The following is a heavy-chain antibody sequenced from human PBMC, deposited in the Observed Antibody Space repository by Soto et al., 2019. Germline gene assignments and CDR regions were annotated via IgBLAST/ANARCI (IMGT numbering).Heavy chain of an antibody. V-gene: IGHV4-39*01. J-gene: IGHJ4*02. CDR1: GGSISSSSYY. D-gene: IGHD2-2*01. CDR2: IYYSGST. Sequence: SETMSLTCTVSGGSISSSSYYWGWIRQPPGKGLEWIGSIYYSGSTYYNPSLKSRVTISVDTSKNQFSLKLSSVTAADTAVYYCARRGPYCSSTSCFFDYWGQGTLVTVSS. CDR3: ARRGPYCSSTSCFFDY.